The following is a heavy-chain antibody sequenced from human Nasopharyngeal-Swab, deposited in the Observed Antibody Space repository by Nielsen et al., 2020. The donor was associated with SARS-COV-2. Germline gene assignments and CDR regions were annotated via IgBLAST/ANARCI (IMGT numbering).Heavy chain of an antibody. V-gene: IGHV3-9*01. CDR1: GFTFDDYA. CDR2: ISWNSGSI. D-gene: IGHD6-13*01. Sequence: SLKISCAASGFTFDDYAMHWVRQAPGKGLEWVSGISWNSGSIGYADSVKGRFTISRDNAKNSLYLQMNSLRAEDTALYYCAKDMVGFIAAAGTNYYYGMDVWGQGTTVTVSS. CDR3: AKDMVGFIAAAGTNYYYGMDV. J-gene: IGHJ6*02.